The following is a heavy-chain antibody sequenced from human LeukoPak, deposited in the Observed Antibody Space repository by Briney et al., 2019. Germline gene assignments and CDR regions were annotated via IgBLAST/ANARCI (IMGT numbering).Heavy chain of an antibody. Sequence: SETLTLTCTVSGGSISSYYWSWIRQPAGKGLEWIGRIYTSGSTNYNPSLKSRVTMSVDTSKNQFSLKLSSVTAADTAVYYCARHIAAAGTDSFDYWGQGTLVTVSS. V-gene: IGHV4-4*07. CDR3: ARHIAAAGTDSFDY. CDR1: GGSISSYY. D-gene: IGHD6-13*01. J-gene: IGHJ4*02. CDR2: IYTSGST.